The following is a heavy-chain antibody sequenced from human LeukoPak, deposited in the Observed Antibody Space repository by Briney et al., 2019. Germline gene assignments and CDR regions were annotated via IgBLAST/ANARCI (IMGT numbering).Heavy chain of an antibody. D-gene: IGHD7-27*01. CDR2: VYYSGST. J-gene: IGHJ4*02. V-gene: IGHV4-59*01. CDR3: ASNTGTVFDY. Sequence: SETLSLTCPVSGDFITAYYWSWIRQPPGKGLEWIGYVYYSGSTEYNPSLRSRVTISLEMSKRQFSLNLTSVTAADTAVYYCASNTGTVFDYWGQGALVTVSS. CDR1: GDFITAYY.